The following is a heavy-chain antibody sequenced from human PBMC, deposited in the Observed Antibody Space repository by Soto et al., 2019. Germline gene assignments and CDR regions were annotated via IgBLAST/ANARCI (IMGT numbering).Heavy chain of an antibody. CDR1: GYTFTSYD. Sequence: GASVKVSCKASGYTFTSYDINWVRQATGQGLEWMGRMNPNGGNTGYAQKFQGRVTMTRDTSTSTVYMELSSLRSEDTAVYYCARSSPWFDPWGQGTLVTVSS. J-gene: IGHJ5*02. CDR2: MNPNGGNT. V-gene: IGHV1-8*01. CDR3: ARSSPWFDP.